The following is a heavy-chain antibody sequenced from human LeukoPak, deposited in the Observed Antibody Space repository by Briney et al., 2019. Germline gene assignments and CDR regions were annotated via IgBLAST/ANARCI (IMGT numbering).Heavy chain of an antibody. V-gene: IGHV1-2*02. D-gene: IGHD3-22*01. Sequence: ASVKVSCKASGGTFSSYAISWVRQAPGQGLEWMGWINPSSGGTNYAQKFQGRVTVTRDTSISTAYMDLSRLRSDDTAVYYCARAGVWDYSDSSGYHNAAFDIWGQGTMVTVSS. CDR3: ARAGVWDYSDSSGYHNAAFDI. J-gene: IGHJ3*02. CDR2: INPSSGGT. CDR1: GGTFSSYA.